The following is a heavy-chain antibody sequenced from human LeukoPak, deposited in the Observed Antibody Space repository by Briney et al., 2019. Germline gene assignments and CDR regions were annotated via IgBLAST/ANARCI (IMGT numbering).Heavy chain of an antibody. J-gene: IGHJ4*02. CDR3: ARVVVSSSSDYFDY. D-gene: IGHD6-6*01. CDR1: GFSFSSFW. V-gene: IGHV3-7*01. CDR2: MKQDGSDQ. Sequence: GGSLRLSCAASGFSFSSFWMSWVRQTPGKGLEWVANMKQDGSDQYYVDSVKGRFTISRDNAKNSLYLQMNSLRAEDTAVYYCARVVVSSSSDYFDYWGQGTLVTVSS.